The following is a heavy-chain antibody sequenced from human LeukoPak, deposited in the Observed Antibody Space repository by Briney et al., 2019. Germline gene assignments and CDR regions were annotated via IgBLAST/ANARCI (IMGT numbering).Heavy chain of an antibody. D-gene: IGHD6-13*01. Sequence: GASVKVSCKASGYTFTSYAMNWVRQAPGQGLEWMRIINPSGGSTSYAQKFQGRVTMTRDMSTSTVYMELSSLRSEDTAVYYCARVAAAGTVYFDYWGQGTLVTVSS. CDR1: GYTFTSYA. V-gene: IGHV1-46*01. J-gene: IGHJ4*02. CDR2: INPSGGST. CDR3: ARVAAAGTVYFDY.